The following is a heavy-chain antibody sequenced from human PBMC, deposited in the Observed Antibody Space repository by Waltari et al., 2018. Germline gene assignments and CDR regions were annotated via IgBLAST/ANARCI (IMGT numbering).Heavy chain of an antibody. CDR1: GFTFSSYA. D-gene: IGHD3-3*01. J-gene: IGHJ6*02. CDR3: AKSPALVNYDFWSGAYYYGMDV. V-gene: IGHV3-23*01. CDR2: ISGSGGST. Sequence: EVQLLESGGGLVQPGGSLRLSCAASGFTFSSYAMSWVRQAPGKGLEWVSAISGSGGSTYYADSVKGRFTISRDNSKNTLYLQMNSLRAEDTAVYYCAKSPALVNYDFWSGAYYYGMDVWGQGTTVTVSS.